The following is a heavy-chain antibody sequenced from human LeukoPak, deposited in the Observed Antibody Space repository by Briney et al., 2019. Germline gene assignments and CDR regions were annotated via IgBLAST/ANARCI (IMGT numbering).Heavy chain of an antibody. Sequence: GASVKVSCKASGYTFTSYGISWVRQAPGQGLEWMGWINTHTGNTNYAQKLQGRVTVTTDTSASTAYMELRSPRSDDTAVYYCARAQYSSGWYWGFDHWGQGTLVTVSS. V-gene: IGHV1-18*04. CDR1: GYTFTSYG. J-gene: IGHJ4*02. CDR2: INTHTGNT. D-gene: IGHD6-19*01. CDR3: ARAQYSSGWYWGFDH.